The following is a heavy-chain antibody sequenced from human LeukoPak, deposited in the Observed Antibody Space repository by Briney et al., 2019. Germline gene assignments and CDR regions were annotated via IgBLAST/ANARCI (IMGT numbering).Heavy chain of an antibody. V-gene: IGHV3-21*01. CDR3: ASSTIFGVVIYY. D-gene: IGHD3-3*01. J-gene: IGHJ4*02. Sequence: GGSLRLSCAASGFTLSSYTMNWVRQAPGKGLEWVSSITSSSSYIYYADSVKGRFTISRDNAKKSLYLQMNSLRAEDTAVYYCASSTIFGVVIYYWGQGTLVTVSS. CDR2: ITSSSSYI. CDR1: GFTLSSYT.